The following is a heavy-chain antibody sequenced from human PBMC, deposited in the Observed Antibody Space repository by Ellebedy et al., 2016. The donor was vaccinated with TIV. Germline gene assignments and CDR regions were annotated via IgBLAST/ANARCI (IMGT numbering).Heavy chain of an antibody. CDR2: FDPEDGET. J-gene: IGHJ6*02. Sequence: ASVKVSCKVSGYTLTELSMHWVRQAPGKGLEWMGGFDPEDGETIYAQKFQGRVTMTEDTSTDTAYMELSSLRSDCSTGADSTPEESYYYGMDVWGQGTTVTVSS. CDR1: GYTLTELS. CDR3: TPEESYYYGMDV. D-gene: IGHD2-15*01. V-gene: IGHV1-24*01.